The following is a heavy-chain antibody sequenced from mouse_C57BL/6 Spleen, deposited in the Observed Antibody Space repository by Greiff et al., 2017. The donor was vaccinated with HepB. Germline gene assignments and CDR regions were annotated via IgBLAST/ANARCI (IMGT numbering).Heavy chain of an antibody. CDR3: AEAYDCGGFAY. Sequence: VQLQQSGAELVKPGASVKLSCTASGFNIKDYYMHWVKQRTEQGLEWIGRIDPEDGETKYAPKFQGKATITADPSSNTAYLPLSGQTSKDTAVYYCAEAYDCGGFAYWGQGTLVTVSA. V-gene: IGHV14-2*01. CDR2: IDPEDGET. J-gene: IGHJ3*01. D-gene: IGHD2-4*01. CDR1: GFNIKDYY.